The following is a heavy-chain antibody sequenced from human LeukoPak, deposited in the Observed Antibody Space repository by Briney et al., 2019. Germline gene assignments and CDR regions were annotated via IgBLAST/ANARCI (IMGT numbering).Heavy chain of an antibody. J-gene: IGHJ4*02. Sequence: GGSLRLYCGASGFTFSSYSMKWVRQATVKGLEWVSYISSSIITIYYTDSVKGRFAISRDNAKNSLYLQMNSLRAEDTVVYYRARESGAVAGHFVYSGQGTLITVSS. CDR2: ISSSIITI. CDR3: ARESGAVAGHFVY. D-gene: IGHD6-19*01. CDR1: GFTFSSYS. V-gene: IGHV3-48*01.